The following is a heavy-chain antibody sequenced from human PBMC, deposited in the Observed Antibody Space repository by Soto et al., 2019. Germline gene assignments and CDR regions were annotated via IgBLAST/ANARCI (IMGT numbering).Heavy chain of an antibody. J-gene: IGHJ4*02. CDR1: VGSINSNNYY. Sequence: ETLCLMCTDSVGSINSNNYYWSWIREPPGKWLERLGSIYYSGSTYYNPSLKSRVTISVDTSKNQFSLKLSSVTASDRAVFYFASRRVVVSGITQHWVLGTQATV. D-gene: IGHD2-21*02. CDR2: IYYSGST. V-gene: IGHV4-39*01. CDR3: ASRRVVVSGITQH.